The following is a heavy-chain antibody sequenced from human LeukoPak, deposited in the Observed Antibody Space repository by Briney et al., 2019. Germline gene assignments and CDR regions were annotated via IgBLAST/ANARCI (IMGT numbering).Heavy chain of an antibody. J-gene: IGHJ3*02. Sequence: SQTPSLTCALSGDSVSSNSAAWNWIRQSPSRGLEWLGRTYYRSKWYNDYAVSVKSRITINPDTSKNQFSLQLNSVTPEDTAVYYCARAVYGDRGPSSAFDIWGQGTMVTVSS. CDR1: GDSVSSNSAA. CDR3: ARAVYGDRGPSSAFDI. D-gene: IGHD4-17*01. V-gene: IGHV6-1*01. CDR2: TYYRSKWYN.